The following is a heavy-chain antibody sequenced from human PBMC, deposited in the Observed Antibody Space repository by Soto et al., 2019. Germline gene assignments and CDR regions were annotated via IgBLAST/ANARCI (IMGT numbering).Heavy chain of an antibody. CDR3: ARVPLVASAAAPRGWFDP. D-gene: IGHD2-15*01. CDR1: GFSFSDHY. CDR2: IRNKANSYAT. V-gene: IGHV3-72*01. J-gene: IGHJ5*02. Sequence: EMQLVESGGDLVQPGGSLRLSCAASGFSFSDHYMDWVRQAPGKGLEWVGRIRNKANSYATEYAASVKGRFTISRDDSKNSLYLLMNSLKTEDTAVYYCARVPLVASAAAPRGWFDPWGQGTLVTVSS.